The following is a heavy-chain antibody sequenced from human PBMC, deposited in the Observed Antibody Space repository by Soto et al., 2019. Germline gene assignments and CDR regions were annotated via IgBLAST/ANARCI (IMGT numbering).Heavy chain of an antibody. V-gene: IGHV3-48*01. Sequence: ATLRLSCAASVFSFSNYDMNWDRQTPGKGLEWISYISSSSSTIYYADSLKGRFTISRDNAENSLFLQMNSLRGEYTAVYYCARPSGYFATRRGYGSLYYYGMDGWGQGTTVTFSS. CDR1: VFSFSNYD. D-gene: IGHD2-15*01. CDR3: ARPSGYFATRRGYGSLYYYGMDG. J-gene: IGHJ6*02. CDR2: ISSSSSTI.